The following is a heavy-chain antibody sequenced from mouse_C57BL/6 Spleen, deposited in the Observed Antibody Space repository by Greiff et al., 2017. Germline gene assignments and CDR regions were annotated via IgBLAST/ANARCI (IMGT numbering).Heavy chain of an antibody. V-gene: IGHV1-69*01. CDR1: GYTFTCYW. D-gene: IGHD1-1*01. Sequence: QVQLQQPGAELVMPGASVKLSCKASGYTFTCYWMHWVKPRPGHGLAWIGEIDPSDSYTTYNQKFKGKSTLTVDNSSRTASMQLSSLTSEDSAVLYCSREFGSSSRARDYGGPGSSGTGAS. CDR3: SREFGSSSRARDY. CDR2: IDPSDSYT. J-gene: IGHJ4*01.